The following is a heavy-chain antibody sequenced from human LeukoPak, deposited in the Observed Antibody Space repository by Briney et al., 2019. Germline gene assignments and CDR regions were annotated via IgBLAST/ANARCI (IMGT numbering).Heavy chain of an antibody. V-gene: IGHV3-66*01. Sequence: PGGSLRLSCAASGFTFSNAWMSWVRQAPGKGLEWVSVIYSGGSTDYADSVKGRFTISRDNSKNSLYLHMNSLRAEDTAVYYCARDYGGSSPFDYWGQGTLVTVSS. CDR3: ARDYGGSSPFDY. CDR2: IYSGGST. J-gene: IGHJ4*02. CDR1: GFTFSNAW. D-gene: IGHD4-23*01.